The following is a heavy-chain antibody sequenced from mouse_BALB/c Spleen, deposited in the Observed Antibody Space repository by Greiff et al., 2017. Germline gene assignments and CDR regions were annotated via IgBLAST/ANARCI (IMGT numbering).Heavy chain of an antibody. J-gene: IGHJ4*01. D-gene: IGHD2-1*01. V-gene: IGHV5-12-2*01. CDR1: GFTFSSYT. Sequence: EVQGVESGGGLVQPGGSLKLSCAASGFTFSSYTMSWVRQTPEKRLEWVAYISNGGGSTYYPDTVKGRFTISRDNAKNTLYLQMSSLKSEDTAMYYCAILIYYGNYDAMDYWGQGTSVTVSS. CDR2: ISNGGGST. CDR3: AILIYYGNYDAMDY.